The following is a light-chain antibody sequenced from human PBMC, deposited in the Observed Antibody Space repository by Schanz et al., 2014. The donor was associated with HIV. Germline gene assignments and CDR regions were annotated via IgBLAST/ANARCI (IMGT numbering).Light chain of an antibody. CDR3: SSYTTSGTGV. CDR1: SSDVGDYDY. Sequence: QSALTQPASVSGSPGQSITISCTGSSSDVGDYDYVSWYQQIPGKAPKVLIYDVTFRPSGVSARFSGSKSGTTASLTISGLQAEDEADYYCSSYTTSGTGVFGTGTKLIVL. J-gene: IGLJ1*01. V-gene: IGLV2-14*03. CDR2: DVT.